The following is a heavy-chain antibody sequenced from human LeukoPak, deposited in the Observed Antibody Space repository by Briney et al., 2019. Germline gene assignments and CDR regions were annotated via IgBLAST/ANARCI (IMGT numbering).Heavy chain of an antibody. Sequence: ASVKVSCKASGYTFTSYYMHWVRQAPGQGLEWMGIINPSGGSTSYAQKFQGRVTMTRDTSTSTVYIELSSLRSEDTAVYYCARDHGIAVAGTNYHYGMDVWGQGTTVTVSS. CDR3: ARDHGIAVAGTNYHYGMDV. J-gene: IGHJ6*02. CDR2: INPSGGST. CDR1: GYTFTSYY. V-gene: IGHV1-46*01. D-gene: IGHD6-19*01.